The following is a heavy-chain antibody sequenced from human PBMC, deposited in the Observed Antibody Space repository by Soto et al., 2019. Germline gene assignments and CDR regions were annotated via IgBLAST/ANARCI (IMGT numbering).Heavy chain of an antibody. Sequence: QVRLMQSGPEVRRPGASVTVSCKASGYTLTHYFIHWARRAPGQGLEWMGYINPKSGDTHYSQTFRGRVSMTRDTSTDTANMGLSSLKSDDTAVYFCARVPGHKNSRGDFWGQGTPITVSS. CDR3: ARVPGHKNSRGDF. CDR2: INPKSGDT. V-gene: IGHV1-2*02. D-gene: IGHD1-7*01. CDR1: GYTLTHYF. J-gene: IGHJ4*02.